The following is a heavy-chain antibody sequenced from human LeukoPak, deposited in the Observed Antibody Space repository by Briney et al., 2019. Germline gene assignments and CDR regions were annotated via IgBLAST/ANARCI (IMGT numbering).Heavy chain of an antibody. CDR3: TKEHYYGSGSYPEY. J-gene: IGHJ4*02. CDR1: GFIFSSYG. CDR2: VSYDGSSK. D-gene: IGHD3-10*01. Sequence: PGRSLRLSCAASGFIFSSYGMHWVRQAPGKGLEWVAVVSYDGSSKYYADSVKGRFTISRDNSKNTQYLQMNSLRAEDTAVYHCTKEHYYGSGSYPEYWGQGVLVTVSS. V-gene: IGHV3-30*18.